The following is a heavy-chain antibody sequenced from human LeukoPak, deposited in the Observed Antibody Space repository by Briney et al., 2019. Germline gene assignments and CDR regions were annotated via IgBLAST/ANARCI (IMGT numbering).Heavy chain of an antibody. Sequence: PSQTLSLTCTVSGASISTGSQYWSWIRQPAGKGLEWTGRIHTSGGTDINPSLKSRVTISADMSRNQFSLKLTSMTAADTAVYYCARDLGDTYWSGYFDSWGQGTLVTVSS. J-gene: IGHJ4*02. V-gene: IGHV4-61*02. CDR2: IHTSGGT. D-gene: IGHD2-8*02. CDR3: ARDLGDTYWSGYFDS. CDR1: GASISTGSQY.